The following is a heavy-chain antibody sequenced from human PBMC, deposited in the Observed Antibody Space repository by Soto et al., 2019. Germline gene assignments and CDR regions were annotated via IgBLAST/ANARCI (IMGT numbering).Heavy chain of an antibody. CDR2: IYYSGST. CDR3: ARSGWSGATYYYDSSGYYYDY. D-gene: IGHD3-22*01. J-gene: IGHJ4*02. CDR1: GGSISSYY. Sequence: SEPLSLTCTVSGGSISSYYWSWIRQPPGKGLEWIGYIYYSGSTNYNPSLKSRVTISVDTSKNQFSLKLSSVTAADTAVYYCARSGWSGATYYYDSSGYYYDYWGQGTLVTVSS. V-gene: IGHV4-59*08.